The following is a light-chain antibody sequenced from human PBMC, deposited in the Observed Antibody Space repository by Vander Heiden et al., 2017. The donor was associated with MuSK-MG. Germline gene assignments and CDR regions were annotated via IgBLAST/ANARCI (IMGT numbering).Light chain of an antibody. CDR1: SSDVGRYQL. CDR3: CSYADVTAFVI. CDR2: EVN. V-gene: IGLV2-23*02. Sequence: QSALTQPASVSGSPGQSITVSCTGTSSDVGRYQLVSWYQQHPGKGPKLIISEVNKRPSGVSNRFSGSKSGNTASLTISGLQPEDEADYYCCSYADVTAFVIFGGGTKLTVL. J-gene: IGLJ2*01.